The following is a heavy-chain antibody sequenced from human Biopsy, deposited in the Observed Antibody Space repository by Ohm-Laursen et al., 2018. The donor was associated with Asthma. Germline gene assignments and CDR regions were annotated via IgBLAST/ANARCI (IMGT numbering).Heavy chain of an antibody. D-gene: IGHD6-19*01. V-gene: IGHV1-69*01. J-gene: IGHJ6*02. CDR2: IMTIFGTT. Sequence: ASSVKVFCKAPGGTFSNFAISWVRQAPGQGLEWLGGIMTIFGTTNYARRFQGRVTITADESKSTAYMEVTSLRSEDTAIYYCARCQVGYSSGWSLLLKKIYYSGMDVWGQGTAVTVSS. CDR3: ARCQVGYSSGWSLLLKKIYYSGMDV. CDR1: GGTFSNFA.